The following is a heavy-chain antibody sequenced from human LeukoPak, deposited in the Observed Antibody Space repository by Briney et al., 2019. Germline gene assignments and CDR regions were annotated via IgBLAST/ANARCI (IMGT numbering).Heavy chain of an antibody. CDR3: ARDIGQYYDFWSGSGGNWFDP. V-gene: IGHV3-23*01. D-gene: IGHD3-3*01. J-gene: IGHJ5*02. CDR2: ISGSGGST. CDR1: GFTFSSYA. Sequence: GGSLRLSCAASGFTFSSYAMSWVRQAPGKGLEWVSAISGSGGSTYYADSVKGRFTISRDNSKNSLYLQMNSLRDEDTAVYYCARDIGQYYDFWSGSGGNWFDPWGQGTLVTVSS.